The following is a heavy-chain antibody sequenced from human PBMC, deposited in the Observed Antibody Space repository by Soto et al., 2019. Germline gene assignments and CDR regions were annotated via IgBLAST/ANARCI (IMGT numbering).Heavy chain of an antibody. J-gene: IGHJ3*02. CDR3: ARASYYDFWSGYYSDAFDI. CDR1: GYSFTSYW. V-gene: IGHV5-51*01. CDR2: IYPGDSDT. D-gene: IGHD3-3*01. Sequence: GESLKISCKGSGYSFTSYWIGWVRQMPGKGLEWMGIIYPGDSDTRYSPSFQGQVTISADKSISTAYLQWSSLKASDTAMYYCARASYYDFWSGYYSDAFDIWGQGTMVTVSS.